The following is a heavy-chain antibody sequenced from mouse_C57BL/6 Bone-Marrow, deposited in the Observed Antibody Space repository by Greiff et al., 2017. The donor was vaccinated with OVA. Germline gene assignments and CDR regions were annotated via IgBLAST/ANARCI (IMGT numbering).Heavy chain of an antibody. Sequence: QVQLQQSGAELARPGASVKMSCKASGYTFTSYTMHWVKQRPGQGLEWIGYINPSRGYTKYNQKFQDKATLTADKSSITAYMQLSSLTSEDSAVYYCARRTGKDYWGQGTTLTVSS. J-gene: IGHJ2*01. V-gene: IGHV1-4*01. D-gene: IGHD4-1*01. CDR1: GYTFTSYT. CDR3: ARRTGKDY. CDR2: INPSRGYT.